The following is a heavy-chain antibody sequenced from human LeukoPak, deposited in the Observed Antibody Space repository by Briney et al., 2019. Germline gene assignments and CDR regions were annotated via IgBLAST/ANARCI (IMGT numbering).Heavy chain of an antibody. V-gene: IGHV5-51*01. CDR3: ARPAVAGTYALSWFDP. CDR2: IYPGDSDT. D-gene: IGHD6-19*01. CDR1: GYSFTSYW. J-gene: IGHJ5*02. Sequence: GESLKISCKGSGYSFTSYWIGWVRQMPGEGLEWMGIIYPGDSDTRYSPSFQGQVTISADKSISTAYLQWSSLKASDTAMYYCARPAVAGTYALSWFDPWGQGTLVTVSS.